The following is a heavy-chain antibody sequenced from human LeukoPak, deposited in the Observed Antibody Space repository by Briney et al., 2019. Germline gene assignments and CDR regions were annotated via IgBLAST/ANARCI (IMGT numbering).Heavy chain of an antibody. V-gene: IGHV3-53*01. Sequence: PGGSLRLSCAASGFTVSSNYMSWVRQAPGKGLEWVSVIYSGGSTFYPDSVRGRFTISRDNSKNTLYLQMNTLRDEDTAVYYCAKQLPGGRKFEYWGQGTLVTVSS. CDR1: GFTVSSNY. CDR3: AKQLPGGRKFEY. CDR2: IYSGGST. D-gene: IGHD1-1*01. J-gene: IGHJ4*02.